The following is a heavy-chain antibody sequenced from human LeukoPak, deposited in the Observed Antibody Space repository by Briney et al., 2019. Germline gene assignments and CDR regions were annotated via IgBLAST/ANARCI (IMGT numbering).Heavy chain of an antibody. CDR1: GFIFSNYA. J-gene: IGHJ4*02. Sequence: PGGSLRLSCAASGFIFSNYAMTWVRQAPGKGLEWVSAISGGGGTYYADSVKGRFTISRDNSKNTLYLQMNSLRAEDTAVYYCAKEMGITVGGSFDYWGQGTLVTVSS. V-gene: IGHV3-23*01. D-gene: IGHD6-19*01. CDR2: ISGGGGT. CDR3: AKEMGITVGGSFDY.